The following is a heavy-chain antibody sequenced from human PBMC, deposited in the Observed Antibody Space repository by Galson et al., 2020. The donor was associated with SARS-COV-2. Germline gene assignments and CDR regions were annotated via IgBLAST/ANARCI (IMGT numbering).Heavy chain of an antibody. Sequence: SETLSLTCTVSGGSINNYFWSWIRQPPGKGLEWIGYVYYSANTNYNPSLQNRVIISVDASRNQFSLRLSSVTAADTAVYYCARRLVYDSSARFSTYGLDVWGQGSTVTVSS. CDR3: ARRLVYDSSARFSTYGLDV. V-gene: IGHV4-59*13. CDR1: GGSINNYF. D-gene: IGHD3-22*01. CDR2: VYYSANT. J-gene: IGHJ6*02.